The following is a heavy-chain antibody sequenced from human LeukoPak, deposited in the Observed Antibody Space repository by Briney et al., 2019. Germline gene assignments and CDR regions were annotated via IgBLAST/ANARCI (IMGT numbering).Heavy chain of an antibody. CDR2: IYYSGST. Sequence: SETLSLTCTVSGGSITNYYWSWIRQPPGKGLEWIAYIYYSGSTNYNPSLKSRVTISVDTSKNQFSLKLSSVTAADTAVYYCVRDVVGGRVDIWGQGTMVTVSS. J-gene: IGHJ3*02. CDR3: VRDVVGGRVDI. CDR1: GGSITNYY. V-gene: IGHV4-59*01.